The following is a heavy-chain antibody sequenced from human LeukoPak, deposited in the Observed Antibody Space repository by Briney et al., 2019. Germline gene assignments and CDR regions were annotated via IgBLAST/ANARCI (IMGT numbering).Heavy chain of an antibody. Sequence: PGGSLRLSCAASGFTFSSYSVNWVSQAPGKGLEWVSSISSSSIHIYYADSVKGRFTISRDNAKNSLYLQMNSLRAEDTAVYYCARDRQTGHFDYWGQGTLVTVSS. CDR3: ARDRQTGHFDY. CDR2: ISSSSIHI. J-gene: IGHJ4*02. CDR1: GFTFSSYS. V-gene: IGHV3-21*01. D-gene: IGHD1-1*01.